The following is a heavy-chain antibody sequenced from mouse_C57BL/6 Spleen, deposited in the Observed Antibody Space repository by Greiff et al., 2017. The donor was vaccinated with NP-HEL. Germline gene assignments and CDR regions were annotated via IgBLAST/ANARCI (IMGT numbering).Heavy chain of an antibody. CDR3: ARQGSNYMYFDV. V-gene: IGHV5-6*01. D-gene: IGHD2-5*01. CDR2: ISSGGSYT. CDR1: GFTFSSYG. Sequence: EVQLVESGGDLVKPGGSLKLSCAASGFTFSSYGMSWVRQTPDKRLEWVATISSGGSYTYYPDSVKGRFTISRDNAKNTLYLQMSSLKSEDTAMYYCARQGSNYMYFDVWGTGTTVTVSS. J-gene: IGHJ1*03.